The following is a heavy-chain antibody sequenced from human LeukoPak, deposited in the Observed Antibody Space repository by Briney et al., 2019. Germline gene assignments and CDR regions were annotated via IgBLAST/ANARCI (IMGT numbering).Heavy chain of an antibody. D-gene: IGHD3-22*01. CDR2: ISGSGGST. CDR1: GFTFSSYA. Sequence: PGGSLRLSCAASGFTFSSYAMSWVRQAPGKGLEWVSAISGSGGSTYYADSVKGRFTISRDNSKNTLYLQMNSLRAEDTAVYYCAKDLYYYDSSGYYRGFDYWGQGTLVTVSS. J-gene: IGHJ4*02. V-gene: IGHV3-23*01. CDR3: AKDLYYYDSSGYYRGFDY.